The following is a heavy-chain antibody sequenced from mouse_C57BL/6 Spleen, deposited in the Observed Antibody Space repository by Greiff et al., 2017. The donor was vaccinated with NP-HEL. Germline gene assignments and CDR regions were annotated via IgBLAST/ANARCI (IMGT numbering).Heavy chain of an antibody. CDR2: SSSGGSST. J-gene: IGHJ3*01. CDR3: ARFEFAY. V-gene: IGHV5-6*01. Sequence: SLPLSCPSSFFSFTRSVRAWVRQPHDRRLGWVATSSSGGSSTYYPDSVKGRFTISRDNAKNTLYLQMSSLKSEDTAMYYCARFEFAYWGQGTLVTVSA. CDR1: FFSFTRSV.